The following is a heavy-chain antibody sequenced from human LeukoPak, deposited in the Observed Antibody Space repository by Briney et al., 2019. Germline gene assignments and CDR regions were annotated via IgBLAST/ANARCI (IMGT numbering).Heavy chain of an antibody. D-gene: IGHD2-15*01. CDR1: GGSFSGYY. J-gene: IGHJ4*02. V-gene: IGHV4-34*01. CDR2: INHSGST. CDR3: ARAEYSGGSYFDY. Sequence: PSETLSLTCAVYGGSFSGYYWSWIRQPPGKGLEWIGEINHSGSTNYNPSLKSRVTTSVDTSKNQFSLKLSSVTAADTAVYYCARAEYSGGSYFDYWGQGTLVTVSS.